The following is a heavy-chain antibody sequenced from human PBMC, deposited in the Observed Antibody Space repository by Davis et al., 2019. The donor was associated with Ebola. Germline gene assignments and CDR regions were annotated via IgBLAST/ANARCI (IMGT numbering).Heavy chain of an antibody. V-gene: IGHV1-2*04. J-gene: IGHJ6*02. D-gene: IGHD2-2*01. CDR2: INPNSGGT. CDR3: ASTVVPSRGYYYGMDV. Sequence: AASVKVSCKASGYTFTGYYMHWVRQAPGQGLEWMGWINPNSGGTNYAQKFQGWVTMTRDTSASTAYMELRSLRSEDTALYYCASTVVPSRGYYYGMDVWGQGTTVTVSS. CDR1: GYTFTGYY.